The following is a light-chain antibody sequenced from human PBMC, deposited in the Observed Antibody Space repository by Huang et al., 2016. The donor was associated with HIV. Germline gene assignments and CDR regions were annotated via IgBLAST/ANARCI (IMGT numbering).Light chain of an antibody. J-gene: IGKJ2*01. Sequence: DIVLTQSPATLSLSPGDRATLSCRASQSVSSYFAWYQQKPGQAPRLLIYATSNRATGVPARFNGSGSGTDFTLTISSLEPEDFANYYCQQRISWPPSYTFGQGTKVEI. V-gene: IGKV3-11*01. CDR2: ATS. CDR1: QSVSSY. CDR3: QQRISWPPSYT.